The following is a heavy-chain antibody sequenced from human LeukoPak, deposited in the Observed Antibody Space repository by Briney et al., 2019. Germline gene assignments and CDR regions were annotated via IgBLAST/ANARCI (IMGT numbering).Heavy chain of an antibody. CDR1: GGSFSGYY. CDR3: ARGVSGSSWGNRPFAY. Sequence: SETLSLTCAVYGGSFSGYYWSWIRQPPGKGLEWIGEINHSGSTNYNPSLKSRVTISVDTSKNQFSLKLSSVTAADTAVYYCARGVSGSSWGNRPFAYWGQGTLVTVSS. J-gene: IGHJ4*02. D-gene: IGHD6-13*01. V-gene: IGHV4-34*01. CDR2: INHSGST.